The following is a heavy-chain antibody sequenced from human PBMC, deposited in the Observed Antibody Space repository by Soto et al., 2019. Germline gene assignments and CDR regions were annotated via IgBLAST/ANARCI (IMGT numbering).Heavy chain of an antibody. Sequence: PSETLSLTCTVSGGSISSSSYYWGWIRQPPGKGLEWIGSIYYSGGTYYNPSLKSRVTISLDTSKNQFSLKLSSVTAADTAVYYCASPKIAFYNWFDPWGQGTLVTVSS. D-gene: IGHD3-3*02. CDR3: ASPKIAFYNWFDP. V-gene: IGHV4-39*01. J-gene: IGHJ5*02. CDR2: IYYSGGT. CDR1: GGSISSSSYY.